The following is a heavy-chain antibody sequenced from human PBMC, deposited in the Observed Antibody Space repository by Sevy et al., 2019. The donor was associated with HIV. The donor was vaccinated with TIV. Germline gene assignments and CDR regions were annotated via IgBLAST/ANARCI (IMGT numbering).Heavy chain of an antibody. J-gene: IGHJ4*02. CDR1: GFTFSSYA. CDR2: ISGSGGST. Sequence: GGSLRLSCAASGFTFSSYAMSWVRQAPGKGLEWVSAISGSGGSTYYADSVKGRFTISRDNSKNTLYLQMNSLIAEDTAVYYCAKGRGYDFLSGYCYFDYWGQGTLVTVSS. D-gene: IGHD3-3*01. CDR3: AKGRGYDFLSGYCYFDY. V-gene: IGHV3-23*01.